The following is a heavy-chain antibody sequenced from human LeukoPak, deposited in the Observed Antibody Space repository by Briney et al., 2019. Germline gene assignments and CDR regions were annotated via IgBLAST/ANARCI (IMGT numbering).Heavy chain of an antibody. V-gene: IGHV1-18*01. CDR2: ISPYYGTT. D-gene: IGHD2-15*01. CDR1: GDIFTSYG. Sequence: ASVKVSCKAVGDIFTSYGINGVRQAPGQRLELIGWISPYYGTTNYAQTVQGRATMPTVTSSSKAYLEVMSLRSADTPAHSCATETPRLGLLPYYFDHWGQGALVPVSS. CDR3: ATETPRLGLLPYYFDH. J-gene: IGHJ4*02.